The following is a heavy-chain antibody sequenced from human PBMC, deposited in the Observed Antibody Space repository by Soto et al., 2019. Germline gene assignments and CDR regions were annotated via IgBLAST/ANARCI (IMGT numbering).Heavy chain of an antibody. CDR2: INHSGST. CDR1: GGSFSGYY. Sequence: SETLSLTCAVYGGSFSGYYWSWIRQPPGKGLEWIGEINHSGSTNYNPSLKSRVTISVDTSKNQFSLKLSSVTAADTAVYYCARGSGAVTTSLYYYYMDVWGKGTTVTVSS. V-gene: IGHV4-34*01. D-gene: IGHD4-17*01. CDR3: ARGSGAVTTSLYYYYMDV. J-gene: IGHJ6*03.